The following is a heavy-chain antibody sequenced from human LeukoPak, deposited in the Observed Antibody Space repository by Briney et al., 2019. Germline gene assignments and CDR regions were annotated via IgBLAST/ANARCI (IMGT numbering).Heavy chain of an antibody. CDR1: GYIFTRYS. J-gene: IGHJ5*02. CDR2: ISPFNENT. Sequence: GASVKVSCKASGYIFTRYSIGWVRQAPGQGLEWMGWISPFNENTEYAQKMQGRVSMTTDKSTSTAYMELSSLRSEDTAVYYCARDRYMTGTTHWFDPWGQGTLVTVSS. D-gene: IGHD1-20*01. CDR3: ARDRYMTGTTHWFDP. V-gene: IGHV1-18*01.